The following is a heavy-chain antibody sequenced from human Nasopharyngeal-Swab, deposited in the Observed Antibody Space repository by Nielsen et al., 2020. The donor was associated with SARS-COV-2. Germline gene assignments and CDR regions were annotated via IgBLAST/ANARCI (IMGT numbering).Heavy chain of an antibody. V-gene: IGHV1-18*01. CDR2: ISAYNGNT. CDR3: ARTEMAVQAFDI. D-gene: IGHD5-24*01. J-gene: IGHJ3*02. Sequence: ASVKVSCKASGYTFTSYGISWVRQAPGQGLEWMGWISAYNGNTNYAQKLQGRVTITRDTSAGTAYMELSSLRSEDTAVYYCARTEMAVQAFDIWGQGTMVTVSS. CDR1: GYTFTSYG.